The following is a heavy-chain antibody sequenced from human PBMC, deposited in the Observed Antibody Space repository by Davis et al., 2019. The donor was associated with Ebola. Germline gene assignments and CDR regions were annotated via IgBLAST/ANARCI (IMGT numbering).Heavy chain of an antibody. CDR1: GGTFSSYA. CDR2: IIPIFGTA. CDR3: TSSVEMATIVVDY. J-gene: IGHJ4*02. V-gene: IGHV1-69*06. Sequence: SVKVSCKASGGTFSSYAISWVRQAPGQGLEWMGGIIPIFGTANYAQKFQGRVTITADKSTSTAYMELSSLRSEDTAVYYCTSSVEMATIVVDYWGQGTLVTVSS. D-gene: IGHD5-24*01.